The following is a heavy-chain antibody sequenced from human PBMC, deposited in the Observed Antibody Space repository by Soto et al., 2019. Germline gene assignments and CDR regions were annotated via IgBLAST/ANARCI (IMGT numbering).Heavy chain of an antibody. Sequence: LLKVSCKDFGGTFSSYGISWVGQAAGQGIEWMGGIIPIFGTANYAQKFQGRVTITADESTSTAYMELSSLRSEDTAVYYCARPHCSSTSCFPETYYYYYGMDVWGQGTTVTVSS. D-gene: IGHD2-2*01. CDR3: ARPHCSSTSCFPETYYYYYGMDV. J-gene: IGHJ6*02. CDR1: GGTFSSYG. CDR2: IIPIFGTA. V-gene: IGHV1-69*01.